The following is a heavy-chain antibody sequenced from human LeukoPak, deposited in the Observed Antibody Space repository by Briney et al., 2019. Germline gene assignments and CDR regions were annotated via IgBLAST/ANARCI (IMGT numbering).Heavy chain of an antibody. V-gene: IGHV1-69*13. CDR3: ARDFPDYGDTYNWFDP. D-gene: IGHD4-17*01. CDR2: VIPISGTA. Sequence: ASVKVSCKASGGTFSSYAISWVRQAPGQGLEWMGGVIPISGTANYAQKFQGRVTITADESTSTAYMELSSLRSEDTAVYYCARDFPDYGDTYNWFDPWGQGTLVTVSS. J-gene: IGHJ5*02. CDR1: GGTFSSYA.